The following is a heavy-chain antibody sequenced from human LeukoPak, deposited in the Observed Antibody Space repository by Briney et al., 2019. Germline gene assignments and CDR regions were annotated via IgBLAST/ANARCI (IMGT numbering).Heavy chain of an antibody. CDR2: ISAYNGST. J-gene: IGHJ4*02. CDR3: ARLTAAAGYESPNFDY. Sequence: GASVKVSCKASGYTFTSYGISWVRQAPGQGLEWMGWISAYNGSTNYAQKLQGRVTMTTDTSTSTAYMELRSLRSDDTAVYYCARLTAAAGYESPNFDYWGQGTLVTVSS. CDR1: GYTFTSYG. V-gene: IGHV1-18*04. D-gene: IGHD6-13*01.